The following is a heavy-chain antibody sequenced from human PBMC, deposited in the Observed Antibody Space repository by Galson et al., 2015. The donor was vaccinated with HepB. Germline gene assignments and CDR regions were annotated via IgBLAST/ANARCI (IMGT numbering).Heavy chain of an antibody. CDR1: GFTFSSYA. V-gene: IGHV3-23*01. J-gene: IGHJ3*02. CDR3: AKPPVVVEYDYVWGSYRREPDDAFEI. Sequence: SLRLSCAASGFTFSSYAMSWVHQAPGKGLEWVSAISGSGGSTYYADSVKGRFTISRDNSKNTLYLQMNSLRAEDTAVYYCAKPPVVVEYDYVWGSYRREPDDAFEIWGQGTMVTVSS. CDR2: ISGSGGST. D-gene: IGHD3-16*02.